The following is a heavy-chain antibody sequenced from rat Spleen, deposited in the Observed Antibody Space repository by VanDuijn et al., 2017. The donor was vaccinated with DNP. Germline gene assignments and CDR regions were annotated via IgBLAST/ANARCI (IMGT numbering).Heavy chain of an antibody. CDR3: MSVAMDA. J-gene: IGHJ4*01. Sequence: QVQLRESGPGLVQPSQTLSLTCTVSGLSLTSDSVSWVRQPPGRGLEWIAAISNGGNPYFNSVLKSRLSLIRDTSKGQFLLTMNSVQTEDTAIYFCMSVAMDAWGQGTSVTVSS. V-gene: IGHV2-6*01. CDR1: GLSLTSDS. CDR2: ISNGGNP.